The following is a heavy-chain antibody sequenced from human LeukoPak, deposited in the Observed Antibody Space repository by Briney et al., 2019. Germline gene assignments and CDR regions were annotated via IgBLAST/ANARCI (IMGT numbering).Heavy chain of an antibody. CDR1: GGSISSSSYY. D-gene: IGHD1-26*01. CDR2: IYYSGST. V-gene: IGHV4-39*07. Sequence: LSETLSLTCTVSGGSISSSSYYWGWIRQPPGKGLEWIGSIYYSGSTYYNPSLKSRVTISVDTSKNQFSLKLSSVTAADTAVYYCARDLGAVGAPFDYWGQGTLVTVSS. CDR3: ARDLGAVGAPFDY. J-gene: IGHJ4*02.